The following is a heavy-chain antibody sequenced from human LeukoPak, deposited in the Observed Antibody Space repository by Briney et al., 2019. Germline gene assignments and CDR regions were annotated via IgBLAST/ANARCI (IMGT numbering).Heavy chain of an antibody. V-gene: IGHV3-66*01. Sequence: PGGSLRLSCEASGFTVSVNYVSWVRQAPGEGLEWVSTLYSGGSSHYADSVKGRFTISRDNSKNTLYLQMDTLRAEDTAVYYCARGYNYAFSFWGQGTLVTATS. CDR2: LYSGGSS. D-gene: IGHD5-18*01. CDR3: ARGYNYAFSF. J-gene: IGHJ4*02. CDR1: GFTVSVNY.